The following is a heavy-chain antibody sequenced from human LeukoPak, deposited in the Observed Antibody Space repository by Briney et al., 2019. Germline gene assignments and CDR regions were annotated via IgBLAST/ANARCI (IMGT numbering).Heavy chain of an antibody. CDR1: GGSISSSSYY. Sequence: SETPSLTCTVSGGSISSSSYYWGWIRQPPGKGLEWIGSIYYSGSTYYNPSLKSRVTISVDTSKNQFSLKLSSVTAADTAVYYCARRQMDRGFDYWGQGTLVTVSS. CDR2: IYYSGST. CDR3: ARRQMDRGFDY. V-gene: IGHV4-39*01. J-gene: IGHJ4*02. D-gene: IGHD2-8*01.